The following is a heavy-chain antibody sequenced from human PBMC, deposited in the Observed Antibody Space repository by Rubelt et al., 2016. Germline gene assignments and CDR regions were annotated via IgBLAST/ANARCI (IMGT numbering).Heavy chain of an antibody. CDR1: GGSISSSSYY. D-gene: IGHD5-18*01. J-gene: IGHJ4*02. V-gene: IGHV4-39*07. CDR2: VYYSGRT. Sequence: QLQLQESGPGLVKPSETLSLTCTVPGGSISSSSYYWGWIRQPPGKGLEWIGSVYYSGRTSYSPSLKSRVPISVDTSKNQFTLQLTCWTAADTAVYYCATDLGRGYIFGPLDSWGQGTLVTVSS. CDR3: ATDLGRGYIFGPLDS.